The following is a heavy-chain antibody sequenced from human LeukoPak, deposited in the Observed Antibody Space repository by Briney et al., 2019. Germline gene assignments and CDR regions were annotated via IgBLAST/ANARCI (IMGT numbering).Heavy chain of an antibody. J-gene: IGHJ4*02. CDR1: GGSIGSYY. V-gene: IGHV4-4*07. CDR3: ARAPINYDYIWGSYRQPTYFDY. Sequence: SETLSLTCTVSGGSIGSYYWNWIRQPAGKGLEWIGRIFTSGTTNYNPSLKSRVTMTVDTSKKQFSLRLNSVTAADTAVYYCARAPINYDYIWGSYRQPTYFDYWGQGTLVTVSS. D-gene: IGHD3-16*02. CDR2: IFTSGTT.